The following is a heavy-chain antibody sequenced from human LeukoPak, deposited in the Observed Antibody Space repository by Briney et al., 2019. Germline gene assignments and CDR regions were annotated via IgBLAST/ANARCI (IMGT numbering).Heavy chain of an antibody. CDR1: GGSISSGSYY. V-gene: IGHV4-61*02. CDR3: ARGGADCSSTSCHLYNWFDP. J-gene: IGHJ5*02. Sequence: PSETLSLTCTVSGGSISSGSYYWSWIRQPAGKGLEWIGRIYTSGSTNYNPSLKSRVTISVDTSKNQFSLKLSSVTAADTAVYYCARGGADCSSTSCHLYNWFDPWGQGTLVTVSS. CDR2: IYTSGST. D-gene: IGHD2-2*01.